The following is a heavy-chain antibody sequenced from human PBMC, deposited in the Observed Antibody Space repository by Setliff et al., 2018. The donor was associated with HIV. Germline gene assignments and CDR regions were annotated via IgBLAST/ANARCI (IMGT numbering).Heavy chain of an antibody. CDR2: INPHSGDT. Sequence: ASVKVSCKASGYTFTGYYMHWVRQAPGQGLEWMGWINPHSGDTNCAQKFQDRVTMTRDTSVNIAYMQLSRLRSDDTAVYYCARAPTLFGVEYYYYFGMDVWGQGTTVTVSS. CDR3: ARAPTLFGVEYYYYFGMDV. CDR1: GYTFTGYY. D-gene: IGHD3-3*01. J-gene: IGHJ6*02. V-gene: IGHV1-2*02.